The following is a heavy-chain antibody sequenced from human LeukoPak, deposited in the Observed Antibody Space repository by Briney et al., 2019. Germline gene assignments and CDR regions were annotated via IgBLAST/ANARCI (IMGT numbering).Heavy chain of an antibody. CDR1: GFTFSSYE. CDR3: AKVWYSYGSGIDY. D-gene: IGHD5-18*01. J-gene: IGHJ4*02. Sequence: GGSLRLSCAASGFTFSSYEMNWVRQAPGKGLEWVSYISSSGSTIYYADSVKGRFTISRDNSKNTLYLQMNSLRAEDTAVYYCAKVWYSYGSGIDYWGQGTLVTVSS. CDR2: ISSSGSTI. V-gene: IGHV3-48*03.